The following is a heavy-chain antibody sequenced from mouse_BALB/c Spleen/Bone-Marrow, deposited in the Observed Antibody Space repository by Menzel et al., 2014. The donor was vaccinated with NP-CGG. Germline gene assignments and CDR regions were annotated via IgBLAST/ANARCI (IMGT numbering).Heavy chain of an antibody. CDR3: ARTPRATFYFDY. CDR1: GFNIKDTY. D-gene: IGHD3-1*01. CDR2: IDPANGNT. Sequence: VQLQQSGAELVKPGASVKLSCTASGFNIKDTYMHWVKQRPEQGLEWIGRIDPANGNTIYDPKFQGKATITADTSSNTAYLQLFSLTSEDTAVYYCARTPRATFYFDYWGQGTTLTVSS. J-gene: IGHJ2*01. V-gene: IGHV14-3*02.